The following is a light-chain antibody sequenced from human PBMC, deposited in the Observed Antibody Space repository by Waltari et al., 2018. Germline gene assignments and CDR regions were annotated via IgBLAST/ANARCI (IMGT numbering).Light chain of an antibody. CDR2: AAS. CDR3: QHYVNLPVT. J-gene: IGKJ1*01. CDR1: QSVSRA. V-gene: IGKV3-20*01. Sequence: EIVLTQSPGTLSLSPGGRATLSCRASQSVSRALAWYQQKPGQAPRLLIYAASTRATGVPDRFSGSGSGTDFSLTISRLDPEDFAVYYCQHYVNLPVTFGQGTKVEI.